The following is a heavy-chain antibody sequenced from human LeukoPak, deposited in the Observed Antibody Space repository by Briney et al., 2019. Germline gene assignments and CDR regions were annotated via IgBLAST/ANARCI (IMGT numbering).Heavy chain of an antibody. Sequence: ASVKVSCKASGYTFTSYAIDWVRQAPGQRLEWMGWINAGDGNTKYSQKFQGRVTITRDTSASTAYMELSSLRSEDTAVYYCARGYCTNGVCYPYFDYWGQGTLVTVSS. J-gene: IGHJ4*02. CDR1: GYTFTSYA. CDR2: INAGDGNT. V-gene: IGHV1-3*01. D-gene: IGHD2-8*01. CDR3: ARGYCTNGVCYPYFDY.